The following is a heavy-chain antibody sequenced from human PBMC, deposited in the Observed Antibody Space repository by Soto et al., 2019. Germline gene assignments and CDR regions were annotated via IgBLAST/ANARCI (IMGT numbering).Heavy chain of an antibody. CDR3: ARDRCSGGSCYPPIDY. CDR1: GFTFSSYS. D-gene: IGHD2-15*01. Sequence: EVQLVESGGGLVQPGGSLRLSCAASGFTFSSYSMNWVRQAPGKGLEWVSSISSSSSYIYYADSVKGRFTISRDNAKNSLYLQMNSLRAEDTAVYYCARDRCSGGSCYPPIDYWGQGTLVTVSS. J-gene: IGHJ4*02. V-gene: IGHV3-21*01. CDR2: ISSSSSYI.